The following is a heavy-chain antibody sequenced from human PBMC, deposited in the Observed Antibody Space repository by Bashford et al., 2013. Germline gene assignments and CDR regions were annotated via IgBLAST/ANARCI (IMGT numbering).Heavy chain of an antibody. V-gene: IGHV3-21*01. CDR3: AREGGSLYYFDY. D-gene: IGHD1-26*01. Sequence: GGPVRLSCSASGFSFSANSMSWVRQAPGKGLEWVSSISSSGAHTYYADSVKGRFTISRDNSKNTLYLQMNSLRAEDTAVYYCAREGGSLYYFDYWGQGTLVTVSS. CDR1: GFSFSANS. CDR2: ISSSGAHT. J-gene: IGHJ4*02.